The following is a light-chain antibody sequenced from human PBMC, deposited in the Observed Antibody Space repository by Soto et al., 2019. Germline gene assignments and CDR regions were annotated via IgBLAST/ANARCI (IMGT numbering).Light chain of an antibody. CDR2: DAS. CDR3: QKRADWPIT. V-gene: IGKV3-11*01. J-gene: IGKJ5*01. CDR1: QYITIY. Sequence: EIVLTQSPATLSVSPGERATLSCRASQYITIYLAWYQQKPGQAPRLLIYDASNRATGIPDRFSGSGSGTDFTLTISSLEPDDFAVYYCQKRADWPITFGQGTRLEIK.